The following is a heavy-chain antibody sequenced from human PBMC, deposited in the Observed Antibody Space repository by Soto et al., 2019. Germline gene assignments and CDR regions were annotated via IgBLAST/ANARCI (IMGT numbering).Heavy chain of an antibody. CDR1: GFTFSSYA. Sequence: PGGSLRLSCAASGFTFSSYAMHWVRQAPGKGLEWVAVISYDGSNQYYAGSVKGRFTISRDNSKNTLSLQMNSLRAEDTAVYYWASISDWGPETMVTVSS. CDR2: ISYDGSNQ. CDR3: ASISD. V-gene: IGHV3-30-3*01. J-gene: IGHJ3*01.